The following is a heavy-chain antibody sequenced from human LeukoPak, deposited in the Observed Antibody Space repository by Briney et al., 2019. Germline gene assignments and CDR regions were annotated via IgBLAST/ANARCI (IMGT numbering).Heavy chain of an antibody. V-gene: IGHV3-15*01. CDR1: AFSFSTSW. D-gene: IGHD4-11*01. CDR2: IKSKADGETT. J-gene: IGHJ4*02. CDR3: CADTVRPLAQIDK. Sequence: GGSLRLSCVASAFSFSTSWMSWVRQAPGKGLEWVGRIKSKADGETTDYVAPVNGRFIISRDDSTSTLYLHMMSLKTEDTAVYFCCADTVRPLAQIDKWGQGTLVTVSS.